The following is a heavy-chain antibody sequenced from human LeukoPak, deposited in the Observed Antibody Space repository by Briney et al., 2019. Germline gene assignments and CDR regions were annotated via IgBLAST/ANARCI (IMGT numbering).Heavy chain of an antibody. CDR3: ARDFGSGSSPIGY. D-gene: IGHD1-26*01. J-gene: IGHJ4*02. V-gene: IGHV3-30-3*01. Sequence: GGSLRLSRAASGFTFSGYAIHWVRQAPGKGLEWVAVISSDGSNKYNADSVKGRFTISRDNSRNTLYLQMNSLRAEDTAVYYCARDFGSGSSPIGYWGQRTPVTVSS. CDR1: GFTFSGYA. CDR2: ISSDGSNK.